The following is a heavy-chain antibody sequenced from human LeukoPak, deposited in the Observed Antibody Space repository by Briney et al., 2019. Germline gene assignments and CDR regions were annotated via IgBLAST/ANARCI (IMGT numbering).Heavy chain of an antibody. CDR3: ASLPGSWWRGIRFDP. CDR2: IYHSGST. J-gene: IGHJ5*02. V-gene: IGHV4-38-2*02. D-gene: IGHD6-13*01. Sequence: SETLSLTCMVSGYSVSSGYYWGWIRQPPGKGLQWIGSIYHSGSTYYNPSLKSRVTISVDTSKNQFSLKLTSVTAADTAVYYCASLPGSWWRGIRFDPWGQGTLVTVSS. CDR1: GYSVSSGYY.